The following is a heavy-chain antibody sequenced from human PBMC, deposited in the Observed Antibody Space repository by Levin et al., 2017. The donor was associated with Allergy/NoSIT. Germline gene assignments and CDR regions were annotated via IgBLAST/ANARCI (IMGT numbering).Heavy chain of an antibody. Sequence: GGSLRLSCAASGFTFSSYAMHWVRQAPGKGLEWVAVISYDGSNKYYADSVKGRFTISRDNSKNTLYLQMNSLRAEDTAVYYCARDLLAAAGKFSRWFDPWGQGTLVTVSS. D-gene: IGHD6-13*01. CDR3: ARDLLAAAGKFSRWFDP. V-gene: IGHV3-30-3*01. CDR2: ISYDGSNK. J-gene: IGHJ5*02. CDR1: GFTFSSYA.